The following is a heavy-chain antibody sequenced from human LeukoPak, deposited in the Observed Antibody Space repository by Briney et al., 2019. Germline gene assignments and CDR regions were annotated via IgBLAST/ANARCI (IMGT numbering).Heavy chain of an antibody. CDR3: ARGNSGSSYVEYNYGMDV. Sequence: GGSLRLSCVASGFIVSSDYMSWVRQAQGKGLEWVSVIYSGGKTYYADSVKGRFTISRDNSKNTLYLQMNSLRAEDTAVYYCARGNSGSSYVEYNYGMDVWGQGTTVTVSS. V-gene: IGHV3-53*01. CDR2: IYSGGKT. D-gene: IGHD1-26*01. J-gene: IGHJ6*02. CDR1: GFIVSSDY.